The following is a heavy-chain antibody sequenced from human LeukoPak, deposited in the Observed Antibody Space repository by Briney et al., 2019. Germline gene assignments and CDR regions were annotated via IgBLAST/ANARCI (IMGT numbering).Heavy chain of an antibody. Sequence: ASVKVSCKASGYTFTSYGISWVRQAPGQGLEWMGWISAYNGNTNYAQKLQGRVTMTTDTSTSTAYVELRSLRSDDTAVYYCARAAPGVVVVAEWFDPWGQGTLVSVSS. D-gene: IGHD2-15*01. J-gene: IGHJ5*02. CDR1: GYTFTSYG. V-gene: IGHV1-18*01. CDR3: ARAAPGVVVVAEWFDP. CDR2: ISAYNGNT.